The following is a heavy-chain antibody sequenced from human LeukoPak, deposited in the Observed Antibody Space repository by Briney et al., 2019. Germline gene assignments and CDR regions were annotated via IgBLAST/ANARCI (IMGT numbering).Heavy chain of an antibody. V-gene: IGHV3-21*01. CDR2: ISSSSSYT. CDR3: ARLELRLRPLDRP. J-gene: IGHJ5*02. CDR1: GFTFSSYS. D-gene: IGHD1-7*01. Sequence: PGGSLRLSCAASGFTFSSYSMNWVRQAPGKGLEWVSSISSSSSYTYYADSVKGRFTISRDNAKNSLYLQMNSLRAEDTAVYYCARLELRLRPLDRPWGQGTLVTVSS.